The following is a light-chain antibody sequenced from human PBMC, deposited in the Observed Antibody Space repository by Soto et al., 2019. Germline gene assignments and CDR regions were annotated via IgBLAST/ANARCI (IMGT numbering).Light chain of an antibody. Sequence: EMVLAQCPAALSLYTGERATLSCRSSQSVSSYLAWYQQKPGQAPRLLIYDASNRATGIPARFSGSGSGTDFTLTISSLEPEDFAVYYCQQRSNWPPITFGQGTRLEIK. CDR2: DAS. CDR3: QQRSNWPPIT. CDR1: QSVSSY. J-gene: IGKJ5*01. V-gene: IGKV3-11*01.